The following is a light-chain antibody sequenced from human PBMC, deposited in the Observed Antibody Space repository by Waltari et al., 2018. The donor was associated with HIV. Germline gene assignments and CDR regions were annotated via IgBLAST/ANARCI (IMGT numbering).Light chain of an antibody. J-gene: IGLJ2*01. Sequence: QSALTQPPSASGSPGQSVTISCTGSSSDVGHYNYVSWYQQHPGKAPKLMIYEVTKRPSGVPDRFSGSKSGNPASLTVSGLQAEDEADYYCSSYADNTGVFGGGTKLTVL. CDR2: EVT. V-gene: IGLV2-8*01. CDR1: SSDVGHYNY. CDR3: SSYADNTGV.